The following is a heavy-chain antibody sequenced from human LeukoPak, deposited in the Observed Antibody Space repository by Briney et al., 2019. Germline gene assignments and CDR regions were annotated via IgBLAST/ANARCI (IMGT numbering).Heavy chain of an antibody. CDR3: ARLRFLEWLSGLPLFDP. CDR1: GGSFSGYY. D-gene: IGHD3-3*01. CDR2: INHSGST. V-gene: IGHV4-34*01. Sequence: SETLSLTCAVYGGSFSGYYWSWIRQPPGKGLEWIGEINHSGSTNYNPSLKSRVTISVDTSKNQFSLKLSSVPAADTAVYYCARLRFLEWLSGLPLFDPWDQGTLVTVSS. J-gene: IGHJ5*02.